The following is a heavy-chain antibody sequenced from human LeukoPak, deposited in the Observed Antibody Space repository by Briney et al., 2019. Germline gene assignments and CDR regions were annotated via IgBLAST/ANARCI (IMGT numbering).Heavy chain of an antibody. V-gene: IGHV5-51*01. Sequence: GESLKISCKGSGYSFTSYWIGWVRQMPGKGLEWMGIIYPGDSDTRYSPPFQGQVTISADKSISTAYLQWSSLKASDTAMYYCARIFHSSGYYHRIDYWGQGTLVTVSS. D-gene: IGHD3-22*01. CDR3: ARIFHSSGYYHRIDY. CDR2: IYPGDSDT. J-gene: IGHJ4*02. CDR1: GYSFTSYW.